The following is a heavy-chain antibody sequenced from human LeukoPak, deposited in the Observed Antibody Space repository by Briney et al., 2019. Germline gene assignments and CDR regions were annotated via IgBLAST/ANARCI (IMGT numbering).Heavy chain of an antibody. V-gene: IGHV3-23*01. CDR2: ISGSGGST. CDR3: AKDFIPDDYAPNTFDI. J-gene: IGHJ3*02. CDR1: GFTFRSYA. D-gene: IGHD3-16*01. Sequence: QPGGSLRLSCAASGFTFRSYAISWVRQAPRKGLEWVSGISGSGGSTYYADSVKGRFTISRDNSKNTLYLQMNSLRAEDTAVYYCAKDFIPDDYAPNTFDIWGQGTMVTVSS.